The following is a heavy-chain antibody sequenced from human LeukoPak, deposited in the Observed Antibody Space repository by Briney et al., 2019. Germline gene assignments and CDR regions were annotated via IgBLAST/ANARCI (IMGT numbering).Heavy chain of an antibody. J-gene: IGHJ6*03. CDR1: GFTFSNFA. CDR2: ISGSGDTT. D-gene: IGHD3-10*01. CDR3: ARGMERGYYYMDV. Sequence: GGSLRLSCAASGFTFSNFAMSWVRQAPGKGLECVSAISGSGDTTYYADSVKGRFTISRDNSKNTLYLQMDSLRAEDTAVYYCARGMERGYYYMDVWGKGTTVTVSS. V-gene: IGHV3-23*01.